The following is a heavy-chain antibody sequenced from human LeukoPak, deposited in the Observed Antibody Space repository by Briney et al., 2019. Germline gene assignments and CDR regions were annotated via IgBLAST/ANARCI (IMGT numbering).Heavy chain of an antibody. CDR2: ISGSGGST. D-gene: IGHD3-22*01. J-gene: IGHJ4*02. Sequence: GGSLRLSCAASGFTFSSYAMSWVRQAPGKGLEWVSAISGSGGSTYYADSVKGRFTISRDNSKNTLYLQMNSLRAEDTAVYYCAKAYDSSGSYGYFDYWGQGTLVTVSS. CDR1: GFTFSSYA. CDR3: AKAYDSSGSYGYFDY. V-gene: IGHV3-23*01.